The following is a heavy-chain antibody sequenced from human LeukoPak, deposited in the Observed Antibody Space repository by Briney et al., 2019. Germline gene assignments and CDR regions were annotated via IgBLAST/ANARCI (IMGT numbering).Heavy chain of an antibody. D-gene: IGHD1-26*01. Sequence: GGSLRLYCAASGFTFSSYGMHWVRQAPGKGLEWVSAISGSGGSTYYADSVKGRFTISRDNSKNTLYLQMNSLRAEDTAVYYCAKARVGATNWGQGTLVTVSS. V-gene: IGHV3-23*01. J-gene: IGHJ4*02. CDR2: ISGSGGST. CDR3: AKARVGATN. CDR1: GFTFSSYG.